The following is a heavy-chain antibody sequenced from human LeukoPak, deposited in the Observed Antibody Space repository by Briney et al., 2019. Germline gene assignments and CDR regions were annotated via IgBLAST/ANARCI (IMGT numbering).Heavy chain of an antibody. V-gene: IGHV1-8*01. D-gene: IGHD3-10*01. CDR3: ARGTMVRGVVYT. CDR1: GYTFTSYD. Sequence: ASVKVSCKASGYTFTSYDVIWVRQANGQGFEWMGWMNPNTGNTGYAQHLQGRVTMTRDTSTGTAYMELSGLRSEDTAMYYCARGTMVRGVVYTWGQGTLVTVSS. J-gene: IGHJ4*02. CDR2: MNPNTGNT.